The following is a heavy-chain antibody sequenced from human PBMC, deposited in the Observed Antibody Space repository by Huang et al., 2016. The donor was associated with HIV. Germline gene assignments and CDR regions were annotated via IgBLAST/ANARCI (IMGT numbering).Heavy chain of an antibody. Sequence: QVQLQQWGAGLLKPSETLSLTCALYGGSISGYSWSWIRQSPGKGLGWVGEINYSGNANYNPSLKSRVSISVDTATKNVSLELRSVTAADTAVYFCARGDHSGGWSNWFDPWGQGTLVTVSS. V-gene: IGHV4-34*02. CDR3: ARGDHSGGWSNWFDP. CDR1: GGSISGYS. CDR2: INYSGNA. J-gene: IGHJ5*02. D-gene: IGHD6-19*01.